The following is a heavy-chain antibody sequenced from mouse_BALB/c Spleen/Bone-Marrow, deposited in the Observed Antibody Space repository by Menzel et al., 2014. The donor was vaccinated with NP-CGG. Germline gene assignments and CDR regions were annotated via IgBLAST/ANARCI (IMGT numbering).Heavy chain of an antibody. J-gene: IGHJ4*01. Sequence: EVMLVESGGGLVQPGGSRKLSCAASGFTFSSFGMHWVRQAPEKGLEWVAYISGGSSTIYYADTVKGRFTISRDNPKNTLFLQMTSLRSEDTAMYYCARGVYGYVKYAMDYWGQGTSVPVSS. CDR3: ARGVYGYVKYAMDY. CDR2: ISGGSSTI. D-gene: IGHD1-2*01. V-gene: IGHV5-17*02. CDR1: GFTFSSFG.